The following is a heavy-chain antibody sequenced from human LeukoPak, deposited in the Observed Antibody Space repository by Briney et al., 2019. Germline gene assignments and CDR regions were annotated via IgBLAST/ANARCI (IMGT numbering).Heavy chain of an antibody. V-gene: IGHV3-20*04. CDR1: GFTFDDYG. D-gene: IGHD2-2*01. CDR2: INWNGGST. Sequence: GGSLRLSCAASGFTFDDYGMSWVRQAPGKGLEWVSGINWNGGSTGYADSVKGRFTISRDNAKNSPYLQMNSLRAEDTALYYCARSGGDIVVVPAAAGDYFDYWGQGTLVTVSS. CDR3: ARSGGDIVVVPAAAGDYFDY. J-gene: IGHJ4*02.